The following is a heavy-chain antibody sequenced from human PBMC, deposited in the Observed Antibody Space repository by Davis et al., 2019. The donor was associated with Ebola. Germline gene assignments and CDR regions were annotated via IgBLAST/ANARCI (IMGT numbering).Heavy chain of an antibody. CDR2: FTGSGYST. Sequence: GESLKISCEASGFTSSSYAMSWVRQTPGRGLEWVSSFTGSGYSTYYADSVKGRFTISRDNSKNTLYLRMNSLRAEDTAVYYCARINYDFWSGDPRGLDVWGQGTTVTVSS. CDR1: GFTSSSYA. D-gene: IGHD3-3*01. CDR3: ARINYDFWSGDPRGLDV. J-gene: IGHJ6*02. V-gene: IGHV3-23*01.